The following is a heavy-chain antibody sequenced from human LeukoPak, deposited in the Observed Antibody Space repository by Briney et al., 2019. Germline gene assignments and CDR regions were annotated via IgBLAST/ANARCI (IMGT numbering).Heavy chain of an antibody. V-gene: IGHV3-33*01. CDR2: IWYDGSNK. CDR1: GFTFSSYG. J-gene: IGHJ6*02. D-gene: IGHD4-17*01. Sequence: PGGSLRLSCAASGFTFSSYGMHWVRQAPGKGLEWVAVIWYDGSNKYYAVSVKGRFTISRDNSKNTLYLQMNSLRAEDTAVYYCARTLREYYYYYGMDVWGQGTTVTVSS. CDR3: ARTLREYYYYYGMDV.